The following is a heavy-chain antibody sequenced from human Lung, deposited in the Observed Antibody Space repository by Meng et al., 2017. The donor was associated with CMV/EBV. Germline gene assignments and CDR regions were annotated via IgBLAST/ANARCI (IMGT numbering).Heavy chain of an antibody. J-gene: IGHJ5*02. Sequence: GEXXKISCAASGFTFSSYAMSWVRQAPGKGLEWVSAISGSGGSTYYADSVKGRFTISRDNSKNTLYLQMNSLRAEDTAVYYCAKGAAAAGFDPWAQGTLVTVSS. CDR2: ISGSGGST. V-gene: IGHV3-23*01. D-gene: IGHD6-13*01. CDR1: GFTFSSYA. CDR3: AKGAAAAGFDP.